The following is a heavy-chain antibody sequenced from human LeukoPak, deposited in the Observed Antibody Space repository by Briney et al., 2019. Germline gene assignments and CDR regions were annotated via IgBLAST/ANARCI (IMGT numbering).Heavy chain of an antibody. J-gene: IGHJ4*02. D-gene: IGHD3-9*01. CDR2: ISGSGGST. CDR1: GFTFSSYA. CDR3: AKDQGTTGSYDY. V-gene: IGHV3-23*01. Sequence: GGPLRLSCAVSGFTFSSYAMSWVRQAPGKGLEWVSAISGSGGSTYYADSVKGRFTISRDNSKNTLYLEMNNLRTEDTAVYYCAKDQGTTGSYDYWGQGTLVTVSS.